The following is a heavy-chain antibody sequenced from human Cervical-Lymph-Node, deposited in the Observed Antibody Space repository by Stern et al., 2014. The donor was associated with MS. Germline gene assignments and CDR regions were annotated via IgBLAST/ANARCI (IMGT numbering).Heavy chain of an antibody. CDR1: GGTFSSYG. J-gene: IGHJ6*02. D-gene: IGHD5-18*01. Sequence: DQLVESGAELKKPGASVRVSCKASGGTFSSYGISWVRQAPGQGLEWMGGIIPSFGTANYAQKFQGRVTTTAAGSTSKASMELSSLRSEDTAVYYCARGEMSYGSNYYGMDVWGQGTTVTVSS. CDR3: ARGEMSYGSNYYGMDV. V-gene: IGHV1-69*19. CDR2: IIPSFGTA.